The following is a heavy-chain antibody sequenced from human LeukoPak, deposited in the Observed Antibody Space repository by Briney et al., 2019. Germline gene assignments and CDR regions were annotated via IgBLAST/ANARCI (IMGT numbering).Heavy chain of an antibody. CDR1: GFTFSSYA. CDR3: AKDPPLNSSPFPFDY. Sequence: GGSLRLSCAASGFTFSSYAMSWVRQAPGQGLERVSPISGSGGNTYYADSVKGRFTISRDNSKNTLYLQMNSLRAEDTAVYYCAKDPPLNSSPFPFDYWGQGTLVTVSS. D-gene: IGHD6-6*01. V-gene: IGHV3-23*01. J-gene: IGHJ4*02. CDR2: ISGSGGNT.